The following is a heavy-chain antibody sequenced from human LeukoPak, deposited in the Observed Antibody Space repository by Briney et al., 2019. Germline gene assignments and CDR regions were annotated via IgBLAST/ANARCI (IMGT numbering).Heavy chain of an antibody. D-gene: IGHD3-16*01. Sequence: ASVKVSCKASGYTFSNYGISWVRQAPGQGLEWLGWVSAYNGNTNYAQKLQGRVTMTTDTSTGIAYMELKSLRSDDTAVYYCARAGGVSLVARRFDPWGQGSLVTVSS. V-gene: IGHV1-18*01. J-gene: IGHJ5*02. CDR3: ARAGGVSLVARRFDP. CDR1: GYTFSNYG. CDR2: VSAYNGNT.